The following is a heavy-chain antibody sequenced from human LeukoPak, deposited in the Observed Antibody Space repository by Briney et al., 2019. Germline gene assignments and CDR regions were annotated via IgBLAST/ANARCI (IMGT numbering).Heavy chain of an antibody. J-gene: IGHJ4*02. D-gene: IGHD2-2*01. CDR1: GGSFSGYY. Sequence: SETLSLTCAVYGGSFSGYYWSWIRQPPGKGLEWIGEINYSGSTNYNPSLKSRVTISVDTSKNQFSLKLSSVTAADTAVYYCARRGGGYCSSTSCYRRFDYWGQGTLVTVSS. V-gene: IGHV4-34*01. CDR2: INYSGST. CDR3: ARRGGGYCSSTSCYRRFDY.